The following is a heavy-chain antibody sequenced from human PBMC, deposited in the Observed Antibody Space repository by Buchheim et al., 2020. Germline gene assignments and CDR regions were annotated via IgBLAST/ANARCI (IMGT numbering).Heavy chain of an antibody. CDR3: ARESRYSYGFGNY. Sequence: QVQLQESGPGLVKPSETLSLTCTVSGDSVSSSSYYWSWIRQPPRKGLEWIGYSYYTGSTNYNPSLKSRVPISVDTSKNQFSLKLSSVTAADTAVYYCARESRYSYGFGNYWGQGTL. CDR2: SYYTGST. V-gene: IGHV4-61*01. J-gene: IGHJ4*02. CDR1: GDSVSSSSYY. D-gene: IGHD5-18*01.